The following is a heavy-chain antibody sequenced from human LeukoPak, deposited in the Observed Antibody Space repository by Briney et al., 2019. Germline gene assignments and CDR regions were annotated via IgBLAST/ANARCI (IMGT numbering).Heavy chain of an antibody. D-gene: IGHD2-21*02. CDR1: GASVSGSPYY. CDR2: IYSSGST. Sequence: SETLSLTCTVSGASVSGSPYYWGWIRQPPVKGLEWIGSIYSSGSTYYNPSLKSRVTISVDTSKNQFSLKLSSVTAADTAVYYCARDLLVVYCGGDCYPHQVHAFDIWGQGTMVTVSS. V-gene: IGHV4-39*07. J-gene: IGHJ3*02. CDR3: ARDLLVVYCGGDCYPHQVHAFDI.